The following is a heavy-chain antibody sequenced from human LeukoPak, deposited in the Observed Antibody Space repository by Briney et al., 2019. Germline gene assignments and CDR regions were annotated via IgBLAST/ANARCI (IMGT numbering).Heavy chain of an antibody. CDR1: GGSFSGYY. V-gene: IGHV4-34*01. Sequence: SETLSLTCTVSGGSFSGYYWSWIRQPPGKGLEWIGEINHSGSTNYNPSLKSRVTISVDTSKNQFSLKLSSVTAADTAVYYCARLRRFYGSGSYYKGNAFDIWGQGTMVTVSS. CDR2: INHSGST. J-gene: IGHJ3*02. CDR3: ARLRRFYGSGSYYKGNAFDI. D-gene: IGHD3-10*01.